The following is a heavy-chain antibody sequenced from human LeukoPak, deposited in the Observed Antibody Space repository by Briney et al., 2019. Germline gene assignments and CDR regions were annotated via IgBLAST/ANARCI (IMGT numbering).Heavy chain of an antibody. D-gene: IGHD5-18*01. J-gene: IGHJ6*02. V-gene: IGHV1-69*04. CDR1: GGTFSSSA. CDR3: ARDQGLTAPPPYGLDV. Sequence: SSVKVSCKTSGGTFSSSAITWVRQAPGHGLEWMGRIIPVLNITTYAQKFQGSVTITADTSTSTVYMELSSLRSEETAVYYCARDQGLTAPPPYGLDVWGQGTTVIVSS. CDR2: IIPVLNIT.